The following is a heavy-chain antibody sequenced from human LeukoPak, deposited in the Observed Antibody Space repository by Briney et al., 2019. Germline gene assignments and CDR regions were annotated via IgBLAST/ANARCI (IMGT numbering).Heavy chain of an antibody. CDR1: GFTFSSYE. V-gene: IGHV3-48*03. CDR2: ISSSAGSI. CDR3: ARVLLSGYDRPIDF. J-gene: IGHJ4*02. Sequence: GGSLRLSCAASGFTFSSYEMNWVRLAPGKRLEWVSYISSSAGSIYLADSVKDRFSVSRDNAKNSLYLQMTSLRAEDTGIYYCARVLLSGYDRPIDFWGQGTLVTVSS. D-gene: IGHD5-12*01.